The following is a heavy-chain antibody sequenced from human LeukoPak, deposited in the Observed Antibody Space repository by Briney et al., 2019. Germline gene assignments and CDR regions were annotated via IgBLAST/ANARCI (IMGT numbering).Heavy chain of an antibody. J-gene: IGHJ6*04. CDR3: ASAKISGGRDV. D-gene: IGHD2-15*01. V-gene: IGHV3-7*01. Sequence: GGSLRLSCAVSGFTFSNYWMNWVRQAPGKGLEWVASIGQDGGEKSYVDSVKGRFTISRDNTKNSLYLQMSSLRAEDTAVYYCASAKISGGRDVWGKGTTVTVSS. CDR2: IGQDGGEK. CDR1: GFTFSNYW.